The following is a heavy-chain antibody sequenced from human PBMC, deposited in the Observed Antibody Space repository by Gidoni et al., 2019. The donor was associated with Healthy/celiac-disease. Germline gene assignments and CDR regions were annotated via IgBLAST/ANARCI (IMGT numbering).Heavy chain of an antibody. J-gene: IGHJ6*03. V-gene: IGHV4-34*01. CDR1: GGSFRGYY. Sequence: QVQLQQWGAGLLKPSETLSLTCAVYGGSFRGYYWSWIRQPPGKGLEWIGEINHSGSTTYNPSLKSRVTISVDTSKNQFSLKLSSVTAADTAVYYCARGRTLSGTYYYGSGSYGYMDVWGKGTTVTVSS. CDR2: INHSGST. CDR3: ARGRTLSGTYYYGSGSYGYMDV. D-gene: IGHD3-10*01.